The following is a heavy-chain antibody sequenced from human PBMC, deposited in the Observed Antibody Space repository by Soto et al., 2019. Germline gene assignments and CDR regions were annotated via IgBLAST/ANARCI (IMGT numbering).Heavy chain of an antibody. Sequence: QVQLVQSGTEVKKPGASVKVSCKTSGYTLSELSIHWVRQAPGKGLEWMGGFDPDSDDGETIYAQKFQGRVTMTEDTSTDTAYMELGSLRSEDTAVYDCAADCGSFGPIDCRGQGTLVAVSS. J-gene: IGHJ4*02. D-gene: IGHD3-16*01. V-gene: IGHV1-24*01. CDR2: FDPDSDDGET. CDR1: GYTLSELS. CDR3: AADCGSFGPIDC.